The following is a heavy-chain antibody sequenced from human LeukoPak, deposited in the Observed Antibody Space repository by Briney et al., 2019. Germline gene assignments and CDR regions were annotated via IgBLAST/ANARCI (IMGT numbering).Heavy chain of an antibody. J-gene: IGHJ5*02. CDR3: AKLPLQDHRGNWFDP. D-gene: IGHD5-24*01. CDR2: ISGSGGST. V-gene: IGHV3-23*01. Sequence: PGGSLRLSCAASGFTFSSYAMSWVRQAPGKGLEWVSAISGSGGSTYYADSVKGRFTISRDNSKNTLYLQMNSLRAEDTAVYYCAKLPLQDHRGNWFDPWGQGTLVTVSS. CDR1: GFTFSSYA.